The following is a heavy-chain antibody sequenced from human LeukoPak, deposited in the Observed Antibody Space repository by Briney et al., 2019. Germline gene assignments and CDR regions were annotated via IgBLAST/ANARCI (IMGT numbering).Heavy chain of an antibody. CDR2: ISAYNGNT. Sequence: ASVTVSCKASGYTFTSYGISWVRQAPGQGLEWMGWISAYNGNTNYAQKLQGRVTMTTDTSTSTAYMELRSLRSDDTAVYYCARQIASAGTAGFDFWGQGALVTVSS. D-gene: IGHD6-13*01. V-gene: IGHV1-18*01. CDR3: ARQIASAGTAGFDF. CDR1: GYTFTSYG. J-gene: IGHJ4*02.